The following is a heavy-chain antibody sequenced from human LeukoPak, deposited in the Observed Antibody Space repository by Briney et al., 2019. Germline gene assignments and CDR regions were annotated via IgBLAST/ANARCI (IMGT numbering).Heavy chain of an antibody. V-gene: IGHV4-39*01. J-gene: IGHJ4*02. CDR3: ASRPPAAEGLDY. CDR1: GGSISSSSYY. D-gene: IGHD2-2*01. Sequence: TSETLSLTCTVSGGSISSSSYYWGWIRQPPGKGLEWIGSIYYSGSTYYNPSLKSRVTISVDTSKNQFSPKLSSVTAADTAVYYCASRPPAAEGLDYWGQGTLVTVSS. CDR2: IYYSGST.